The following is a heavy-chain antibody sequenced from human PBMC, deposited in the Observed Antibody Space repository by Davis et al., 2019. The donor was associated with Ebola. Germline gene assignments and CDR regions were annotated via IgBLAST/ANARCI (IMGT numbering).Heavy chain of an antibody. CDR2: ISHSGGTI. CDR3: ARGSCTTFSCAFDY. J-gene: IGHJ4*02. CDR1: GFTFSGYA. Sequence: PGGSLRLSCAASGFTFSGYAMSWVRQAPGKGLEWVSYISHSGGTIYYVDSVKGRFTISRDNAKNSLYLQMNSLRAEDTALYYCARGSCTTFSCAFDYWGRGILVTVSS. V-gene: IGHV3-48*03. D-gene: IGHD2/OR15-2a*01.